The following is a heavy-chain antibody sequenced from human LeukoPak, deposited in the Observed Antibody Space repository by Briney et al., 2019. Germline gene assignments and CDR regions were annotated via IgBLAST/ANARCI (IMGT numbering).Heavy chain of an antibody. V-gene: IGHV4-34*01. D-gene: IGHD3-22*01. Sequence: SETLSLTCAVYGGSFSDYYWSWIRQPPGKGLEWIGEISHSGSTNYNPSLKSRVTISVDTSKNQFSLNLSSVTAADTAVYYCARGPVLDYVSGGYYYLDYWGQGTLVTVSS. CDR3: ARGPVLDYVSGGYYYLDY. J-gene: IGHJ4*02. CDR1: GGSFSDYY. CDR2: ISHSGST.